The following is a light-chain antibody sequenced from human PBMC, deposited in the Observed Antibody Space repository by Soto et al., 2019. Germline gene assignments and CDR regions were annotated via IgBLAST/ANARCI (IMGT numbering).Light chain of an antibody. CDR2: DAS. J-gene: IGKJ2*01. CDR1: QSVSGW. Sequence: DIQMTQSPSTLSASIGDRVTITCRASQSVSGWLAWYQQKPGEAPKLLIYDASSLEVGVPSRFSGSGSGTQFTLTISSLQPDDFATYDCQHYSSYSVYTFGQGTRLEI. V-gene: IGKV1-5*01. CDR3: QHYSSYSVYT.